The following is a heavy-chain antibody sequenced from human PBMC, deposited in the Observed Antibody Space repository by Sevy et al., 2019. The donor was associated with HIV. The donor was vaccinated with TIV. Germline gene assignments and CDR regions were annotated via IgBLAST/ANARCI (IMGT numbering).Heavy chain of an antibody. Sequence: ASVKVSCQASGYTFTSYGISWVRQAPGQGLEWMGWISAYNGNTNYAQKLQGRVTMTTDTSTSTAYMELRSLRSDDTAGYYCAGRGLLWFGEFPKGPSHYYYGMDVWGQGTTVTVSS. CDR3: AGRGLLWFGEFPKGPSHYYYGMDV. V-gene: IGHV1-18*01. CDR2: ISAYNGNT. CDR1: GYTFTSYG. D-gene: IGHD3-10*01. J-gene: IGHJ6*02.